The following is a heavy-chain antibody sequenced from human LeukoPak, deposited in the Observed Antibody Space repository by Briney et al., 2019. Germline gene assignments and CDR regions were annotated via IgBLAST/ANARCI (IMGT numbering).Heavy chain of an antibody. CDR2: ISGSGGST. J-gene: IGHJ4*02. Sequence: GGTLRLSCAASGFTFSSYGMSWVRQAPGKGLEWVSSISGSGGSTYYADSVKGRFTISRDNSKNTLFLQMNSLRAEDTAVYYCAKRGGMYPAYYFDYWGQGTLVTVSS. D-gene: IGHD3-16*01. CDR1: GFTFSSYG. CDR3: AKRGGMYPAYYFDY. V-gene: IGHV3-23*01.